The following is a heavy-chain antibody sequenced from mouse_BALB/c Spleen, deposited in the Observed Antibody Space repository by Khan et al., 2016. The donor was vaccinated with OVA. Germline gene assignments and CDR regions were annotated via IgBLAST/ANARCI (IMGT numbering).Heavy chain of an antibody. CDR1: GSSSTSYG. CDR2: IWSDGNT. Sequence: VQLKESGPGLVAPSQSLSITCTVSGSSSTSYGVSWARQTPGKGLEWLGVIWSDGNTNYHSSLKSRLTITKDNSKSQVLLKLNSLQTDDTATYXCAIIFYGYDWFAYWGQGTLVTVSA. V-gene: IGHV2-3*01. CDR3: AIIFYGYDWFAY. D-gene: IGHD2-2*01. J-gene: IGHJ3*01.